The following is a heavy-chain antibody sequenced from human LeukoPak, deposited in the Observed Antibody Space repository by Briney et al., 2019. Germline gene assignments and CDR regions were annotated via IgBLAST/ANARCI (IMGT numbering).Heavy chain of an antibody. V-gene: IGHV4-39*07. CDR2: IYYSGST. Sequence: SETLSLTCTVSGGSITSSSHYWGWIRQPPGKGLEWIGSIYYSGSTYYNPSLKSRVTISVDTSKNQFSLKLSSVTAADTAVYYCARGGVLRFLEWFFWGQGTLVTVSS. CDR1: GGSITSSSHY. J-gene: IGHJ4*02. CDR3: ARGGVLRFLEWFF. D-gene: IGHD3-3*01.